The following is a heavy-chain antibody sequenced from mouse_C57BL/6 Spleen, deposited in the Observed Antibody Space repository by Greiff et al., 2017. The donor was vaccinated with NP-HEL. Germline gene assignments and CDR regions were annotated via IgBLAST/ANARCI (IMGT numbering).Heavy chain of an antibody. J-gene: IGHJ4*01. CDR3: ARSAYDGYYVYAMDY. V-gene: IGHV1-64*01. Sequence: QVQLQQPGAELVKPGASVKLSCKASGYTFTSYWMHWVKQRPGQGLEWIGMIHPNSGSTNYNEKFKSKATLTVDKSSSTAYMQLSSLTSEDSAVYYCARSAYDGYYVYAMDYWGQGTSVTVSS. CDR2: IHPNSGST. D-gene: IGHD2-3*01. CDR1: GYTFTSYW.